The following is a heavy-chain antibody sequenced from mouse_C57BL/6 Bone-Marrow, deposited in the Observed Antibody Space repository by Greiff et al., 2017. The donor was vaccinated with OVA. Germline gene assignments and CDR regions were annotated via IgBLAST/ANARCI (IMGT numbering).Heavy chain of an antibody. D-gene: IGHD3-3*01. CDR2: INPYNGGT. CDR3: ARGGTRFAY. V-gene: IGHV1-19*01. J-gene: IGHJ3*01. Sequence: VQLQQSGPVLVKPGASVKMSCKASGYPFPDYYMNWVQQSHGKSLEWIGVINPYNGGTSYNQKFKGKATLTVDKSSSTAYIELNSLTSEYSAVYYCARGGTRFAYWGQGTLVTVSA. CDR1: GYPFPDYY.